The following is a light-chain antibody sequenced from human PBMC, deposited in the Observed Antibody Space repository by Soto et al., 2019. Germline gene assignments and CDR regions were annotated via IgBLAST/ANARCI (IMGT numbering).Light chain of an antibody. CDR3: QQYGSSPRS. CDR1: QSVSSSD. V-gene: IGKV3-20*01. CDR2: GAS. J-gene: IGKJ2*01. Sequence: EIVLTQSPGTLSLSPGERATLSCRASQSVSSSDLGWYQQKPGQAPRLHIYGASSRATGIPDTCSGCGSGTGFTPTNSTLEPEDFAVYYCQQYGSSPRSFGQGTKLEIK.